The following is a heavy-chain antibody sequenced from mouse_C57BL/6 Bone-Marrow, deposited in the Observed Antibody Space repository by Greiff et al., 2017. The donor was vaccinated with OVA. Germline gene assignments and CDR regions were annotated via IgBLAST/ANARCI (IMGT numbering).Heavy chain of an antibody. D-gene: IGHD3-2*01. J-gene: IGHJ2*01. CDR3: AREGERQPPY. CDR2: IYPGDGDT. CDR1: GYAFSSSS. Sequence: VQLQQSGPELVKPGASVKISCKASGYAFSSSSMNWVKQRPGKGLEWIGRIYPGDGDTNYNGKFKGKATLTADKSSSTAYLQLSSLTSEDSAVYFCAREGERQPPYWGQGTTLTVSA. V-gene: IGHV1-82*01.